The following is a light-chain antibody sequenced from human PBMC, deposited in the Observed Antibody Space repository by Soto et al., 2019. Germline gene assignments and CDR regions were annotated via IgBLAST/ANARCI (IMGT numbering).Light chain of an antibody. J-gene: IGLJ3*02. CDR3: CSFAGRNNWV. Sequence: QSVLTQPPSVSGAPGQRVTISCTGSSSNIGAGYDVHWYLHLPGTAPKLLIYGNNNRPSGVPDRFSGSKSGSSASLAITGLQAEDEADYYCCSFAGRNNWVFGGGTKVTVL. V-gene: IGLV1-40*01. CDR2: GNN. CDR1: SSNIGAGYD.